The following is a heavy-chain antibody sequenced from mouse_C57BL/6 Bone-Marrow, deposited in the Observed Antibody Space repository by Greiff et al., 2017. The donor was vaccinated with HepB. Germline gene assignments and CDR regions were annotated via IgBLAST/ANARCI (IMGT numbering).Heavy chain of an antibody. CDR3: ARRSYYDGPYWYFDV. Sequence: EVQLQQSGPELVKPGASVKISCKASGYTFTDYYMNWVKQSHGKSLEWIGDINPNNGGTSYNQKFKGKATLTVDKSSSTAYMELRSLTSEDSAVYYCARRSYYDGPYWYFDVWGTGTTVTVSS. V-gene: IGHV1-26*01. CDR1: GYTFTDYY. J-gene: IGHJ1*03. D-gene: IGHD1-1*01. CDR2: INPNNGGT.